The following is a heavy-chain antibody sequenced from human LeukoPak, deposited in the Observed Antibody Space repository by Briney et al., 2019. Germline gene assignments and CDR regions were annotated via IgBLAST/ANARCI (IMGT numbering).Heavy chain of an antibody. Sequence: GESLKISCKASGYRFTTDYIGWVRQMPGKGLEWMGIIYPDDSETNYSPSFQGQVSMSVDTSITTAYLQWSSLKASDTAIYYCARQAYGSHFDAFDIWGQGTMVTVSS. CDR2: IYPDDSET. CDR1: GYRFTTDY. D-gene: IGHD3-22*01. CDR3: ARQAYGSHFDAFDI. J-gene: IGHJ3*02. V-gene: IGHV5-51*01.